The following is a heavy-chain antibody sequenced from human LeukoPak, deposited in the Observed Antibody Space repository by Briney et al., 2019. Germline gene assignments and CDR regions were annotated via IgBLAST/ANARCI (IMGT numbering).Heavy chain of an antibody. D-gene: IGHD5-12*01. V-gene: IGHV3-74*01. J-gene: IGHJ4*02. Sequence: GGSVRLSCAASGFTFSSYWMHWVRQAPGKGLVWVSRINSDGSSTSYADSVKGRFTISRDNGKNTLYLQMNSLRAEDTAVYYCAREGGYSGYEIDYWGQGTLVSVSS. CDR2: INSDGSST. CDR1: GFTFSSYW. CDR3: AREGGYSGYEIDY.